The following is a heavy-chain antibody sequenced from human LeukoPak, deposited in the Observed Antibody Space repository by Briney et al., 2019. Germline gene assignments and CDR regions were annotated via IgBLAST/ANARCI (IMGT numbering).Heavy chain of an antibody. V-gene: IGHV4-34*01. D-gene: IGHD3-22*01. J-gene: IGHJ6*02. CDR1: GGSFSGYY. Sequence: SETLSLTCAVYGGSFSGYYWSWIRQPPGKGLEWIGEINHSGSTNYNPSLKNRVTISVDTSKNQFSLKLSSVTAADTAVYYCARAPDSSGYYRYYYYGMDVWGQGTTVTVSS. CDR2: INHSGST. CDR3: ARAPDSSGYYRYYYYGMDV.